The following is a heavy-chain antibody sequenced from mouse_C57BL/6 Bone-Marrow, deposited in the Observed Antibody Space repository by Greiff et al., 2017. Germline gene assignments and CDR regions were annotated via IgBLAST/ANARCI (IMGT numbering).Heavy chain of an antibody. D-gene: IGHD2-1*01. CDR3: ARPLYYGNYWFAY. V-gene: IGHV5-17*01. J-gene: IGHJ3*01. CDR1: GFTFSDYG. CDR2: ISSGSSTI. Sequence: EVQLVESGGGLVKPGGSLKLSCAASGFTFSDYGMHWVRQAPEKGLEWVAYISSGSSTIYYADTVKGRITIARDNAKNTLFLQMTSLRSEDTAMYYCARPLYYGNYWFAYWGQGTLVTVSA.